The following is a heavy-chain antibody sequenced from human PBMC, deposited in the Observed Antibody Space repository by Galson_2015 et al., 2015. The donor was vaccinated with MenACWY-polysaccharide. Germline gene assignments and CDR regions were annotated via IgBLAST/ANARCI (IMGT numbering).Heavy chain of an antibody. Sequence: SVKVADKASGYSFTNYLMYWLRQAPGQRLEYMGWINTGSGNTKVSQKFQDRVTITGDTSTNTVFLELSSLKSEDTAVYYCARDYAALSVVVLPGFYFDPWGQGTLVIVSS. CDR1: GYSFTNYL. D-gene: IGHD2-2*01. CDR3: ARDYAALSVVVLPGFYFDP. CDR2: INTGSGNT. J-gene: IGHJ5*02. V-gene: IGHV1-3*04.